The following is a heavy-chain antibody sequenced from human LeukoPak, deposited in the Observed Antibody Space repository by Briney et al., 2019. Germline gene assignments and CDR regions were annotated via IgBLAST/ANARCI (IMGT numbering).Heavy chain of an antibody. D-gene: IGHD1-7*01. CDR2: IIPIFGTA. J-gene: IGHJ4*02. Sequence: SVKVSCKASGGTFSSYAISWVRQAPGQGLEWMGGIIPIFGTANYAQKFQGRVTITTDESTSTAYMELSSLRSEDTAVYYCARGLTGTTRYFDYWGQGTLVTVSS. CDR1: GGTFSSYA. V-gene: IGHV1-69*05. CDR3: ARGLTGTTRYFDY.